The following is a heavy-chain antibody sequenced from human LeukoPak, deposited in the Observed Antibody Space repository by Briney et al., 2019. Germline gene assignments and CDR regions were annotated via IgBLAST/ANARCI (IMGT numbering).Heavy chain of an antibody. CDR1: GGTISSYA. V-gene: IGHV1-69*13. J-gene: IGHJ1*01. D-gene: IGHD4-17*01. CDR3: ASGNVVAGDYELYEYFQH. Sequence: ASVKVSCKASGGTISSYAISWVRQAPGQGLEWMGGIIPIFGTANYAQKFQGRVTITADESTSTAYMELSSLRSEDTAVYYCASGNVVAGDYELYEYFQHWGQGTLVTVSS. CDR2: IIPIFGTA.